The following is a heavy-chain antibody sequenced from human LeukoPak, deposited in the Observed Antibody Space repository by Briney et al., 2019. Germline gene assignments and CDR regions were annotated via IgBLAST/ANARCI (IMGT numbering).Heavy chain of an antibody. V-gene: IGHV4-61*09. Sequence: SETLSLTCTVSGGSIDTGSYYWSWIRQPAGKGLEWIGHIYTNGRTNYNPSLKSRVTISVDTPKSQFSLNLSSVTAADTAVYYCARDHPRLGSGIPIIWGQGTLVTVSS. D-gene: IGHD2-15*01. J-gene: IGHJ4*02. CDR1: GGSIDTGSYY. CDR2: IYTNGRT. CDR3: ARDHPRLGSGIPII.